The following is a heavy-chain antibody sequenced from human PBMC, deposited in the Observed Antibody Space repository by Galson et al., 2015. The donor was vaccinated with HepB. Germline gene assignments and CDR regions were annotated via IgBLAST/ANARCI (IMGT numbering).Heavy chain of an antibody. CDR1: GFTFSSYW. J-gene: IGHJ4*02. V-gene: IGHV3-74*01. D-gene: IGHD2-15*01. Sequence: SLRLSCPASGFTFSSYWMHWVRQAPGKGLVWVSRINSDGSSTSYADSVKGRFTISRDNAKNTLYLQMNSLRAEDTAVYYCARVRVVAAEIFDYWGQGTLVTVSS. CDR3: ARVRVVAAEIFDY. CDR2: INSDGSST.